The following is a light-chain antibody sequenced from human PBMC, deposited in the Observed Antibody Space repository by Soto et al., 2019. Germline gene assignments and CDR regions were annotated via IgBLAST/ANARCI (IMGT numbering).Light chain of an antibody. V-gene: IGLV1-40*01. CDR1: SSNIGAGYD. J-gene: IGLJ1*01. Sequence: QSVLTQPPSVSGAPGQRVTISCTGSSSNIGAGYDAHWYQQLPGKVPKLLIYGDTNRPSGVPDRFSGSKSGTSASLAITGLQPEDEADYYCQSYDNSLSGPVFGPGTKVTAL. CDR3: QSYDNSLSGPV. CDR2: GDT.